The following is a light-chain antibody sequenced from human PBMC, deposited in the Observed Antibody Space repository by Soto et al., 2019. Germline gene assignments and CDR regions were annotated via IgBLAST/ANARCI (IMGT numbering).Light chain of an antibody. CDR3: QQYNNWPPIT. CDR2: DAT. V-gene: IGKV3-15*01. Sequence: ELGMTQSPPTPSVSPGGSATLSCWASQTVSKYLAWYQQKPGQAPRLLIYDATTRATGIPARFSGSGSGTEFTLTISSLQSEDFGIYYCQQYNNWPPITFGQGTRLEIK. J-gene: IGKJ5*01. CDR1: QTVSKY.